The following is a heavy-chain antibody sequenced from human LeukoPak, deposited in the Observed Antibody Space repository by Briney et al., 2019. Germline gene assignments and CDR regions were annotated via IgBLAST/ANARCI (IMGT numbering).Heavy chain of an antibody. Sequence: SVKVSCKASGYTFTSYYMHWVRQAPGQGLEWMGRIIPIFGTANYAQKFQGRVTITTDESTSTAYMELSSLRSEDTAVYYCARGLTYYYDSSGDDAFDIWGQGTMVTVSS. CDR2: IIPIFGTA. CDR3: ARGLTYYYDSSGDDAFDI. CDR1: GYTFTSYY. J-gene: IGHJ3*02. D-gene: IGHD3-22*01. V-gene: IGHV1-69*05.